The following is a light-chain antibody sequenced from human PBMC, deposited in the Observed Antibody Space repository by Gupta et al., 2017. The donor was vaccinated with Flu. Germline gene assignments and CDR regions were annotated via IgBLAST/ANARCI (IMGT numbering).Light chain of an antibody. CDR1: SSNIGSNY. CDR3: AAWDDSLNGHYV. J-gene: IGLJ1*01. CDR2: GNN. V-gene: IGLV1-44*01. Sequence: QSVLAQPPSASGTPGQMVTISCSGSSSNIGSNYVNWYQQVPGTAPKLLIYGNNQRPSGVPDRFSGSKSGTSASLAISGLQSGDEADYYCAAWDDSLNGHYVFGTGTKVTVL.